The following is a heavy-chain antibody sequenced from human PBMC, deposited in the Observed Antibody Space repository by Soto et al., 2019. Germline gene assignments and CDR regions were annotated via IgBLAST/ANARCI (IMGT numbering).Heavy chain of an antibody. CDR3: GRLEGLATISYYFDY. CDR2: VYYSGGT. J-gene: IGHJ4*02. V-gene: IGHV4-39*01. Sequence: SETLSLTCTVFGGSISSGGYYWSWIRQHPGKGLEWIGCVYYSGGTYYNPSLESRVTISVDKSKNQFSLKLMSLSAADTAVYYCGRLEGLATISYYFDYWGQGALVTVSS. CDR1: GGSISSGGYY. D-gene: IGHD3-9*01.